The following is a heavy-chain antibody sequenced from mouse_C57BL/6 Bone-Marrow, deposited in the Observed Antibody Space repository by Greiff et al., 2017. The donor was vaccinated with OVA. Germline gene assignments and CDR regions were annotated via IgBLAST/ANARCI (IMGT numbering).Heavy chain of an antibody. CDR2: ISSGSSTI. CDR1: GFTFSDYG. CDR3: ARKRLRNYDAMDY. D-gene: IGHD2-4*01. V-gene: IGHV5-17*01. Sequence: EVKLMESGGGLVKPGGSLKLSCAASGFTFSDYGMHWVRQAPEKGLEWVAYISSGSSTIYYADTVKGRFTISRDNAKNTLFLQMTSLRSEDTAMYYCARKRLRNYDAMDYWGQGTSVTVSS. J-gene: IGHJ4*01.